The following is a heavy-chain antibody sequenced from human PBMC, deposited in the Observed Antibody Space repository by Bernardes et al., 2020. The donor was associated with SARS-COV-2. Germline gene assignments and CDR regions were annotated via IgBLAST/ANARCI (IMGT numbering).Heavy chain of an antibody. CDR2: IYYSGST. Sequence: SETLSLTCTVSGGSISSYYWSWLRQPPGKGLEWIGYIYYSGSTNYNPSLKSRVTISVDTSKNQFSLKLSSVTAADTAVYYCARLLIGYCSSTSCPSGDDYYYGMDVWGQGTTVTVSS. CDR1: GGSISSYY. D-gene: IGHD2-2*01. V-gene: IGHV4-59*08. J-gene: IGHJ6*02. CDR3: ARLLIGYCSSTSCPSGDDYYYGMDV.